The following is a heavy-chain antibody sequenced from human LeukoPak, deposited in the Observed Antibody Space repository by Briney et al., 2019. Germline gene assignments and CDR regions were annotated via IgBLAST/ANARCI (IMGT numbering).Heavy chain of an antibody. D-gene: IGHD3-22*01. CDR3: ARGEVVIRL. V-gene: IGHV1-8*03. J-gene: IGHJ4*02. CDR1: GYTFTGYY. CDR2: MNPNSGNI. Sequence: ASVKVSCKASGYTFTGYYMHWVRQATGQGLEWMGWMNPNSGNIGYAQKFQGRVTITRNISICTAYMELSSLRSEDTAVYYCARGEVVIRLWGQGTLVTVSS.